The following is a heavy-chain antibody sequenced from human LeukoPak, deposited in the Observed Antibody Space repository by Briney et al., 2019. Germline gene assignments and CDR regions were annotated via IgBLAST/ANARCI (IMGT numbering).Heavy chain of an antibody. CDR3: ASPLYTSSSGVGY. J-gene: IGHJ4*02. V-gene: IGHV3-21*01. D-gene: IGHD6-6*01. CDR2: ISTSSTYI. Sequence: PGGSLRLSCAASGFTFSSYSMNWVRQAPGKGLEWVSSISTSSTYIYYADSVKGRFTISRDNAKNSLYLQMNSLRAEDTAVYYCASPLYTSSSGVGYWGQGTLVTVSS. CDR1: GFTFSSYS.